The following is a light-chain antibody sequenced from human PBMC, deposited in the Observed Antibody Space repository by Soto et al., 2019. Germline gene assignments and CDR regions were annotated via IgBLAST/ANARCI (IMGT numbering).Light chain of an antibody. CDR1: QGISNY. V-gene: IGKV1-27*01. J-gene: IGKJ1*01. Sequence: EIQMTQSPASLSASVGDRVTITCRASQGISNYLAWYQQKPGKVPKLLIYGASTLQSGVPSRLSGSGSGTDFTLIINSLQHEDVATYYCQKYDSAPWTFCQGTKVEI. CDR3: QKYDSAPWT. CDR2: GAS.